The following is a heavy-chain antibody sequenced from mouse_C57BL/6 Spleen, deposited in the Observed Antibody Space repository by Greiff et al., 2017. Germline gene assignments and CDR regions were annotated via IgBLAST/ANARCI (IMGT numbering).Heavy chain of an antibody. CDR3: ARNYYDYDDDYYAMDY. D-gene: IGHD2-4*01. V-gene: IGHV5-17*01. J-gene: IGHJ4*01. CDR1: GFTFSDYG. Sequence: EVQLVESGGGLVKPGGSLKLSCAASGFTFSDYGMPWVRQAPEKGLEWVAYISSGSSTFYYADTVKGRFTISRDNAKNTLFLQRTSLRSEDTAMYYCARNYYDYDDDYYAMDYWGQGTSVTVSS. CDR2: ISSGSSTF.